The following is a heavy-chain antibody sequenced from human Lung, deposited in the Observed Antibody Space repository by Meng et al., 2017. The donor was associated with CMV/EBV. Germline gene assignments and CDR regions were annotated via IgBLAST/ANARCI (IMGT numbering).Heavy chain of an antibody. CDR1: GYTFTDHY. J-gene: IGHJ4*02. D-gene: IGHD3-9*01. CDR3: ARDNDWGPDY. V-gene: IGHV1-2*02. CDR2: IYPNSGGT. Sequence: ASXXVSWKASGYTFTDHYFHWVRQAPGQGLEWMGWIYPNSGGTHYAQKFQGRLTVTTDTSISTGYMELSSLGSDDTAVYYCARDNDWGPDYWAQGTLVTGAS.